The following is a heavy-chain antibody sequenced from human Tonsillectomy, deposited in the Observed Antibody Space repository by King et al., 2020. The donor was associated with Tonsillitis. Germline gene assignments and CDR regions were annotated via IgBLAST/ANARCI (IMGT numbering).Heavy chain of an antibody. J-gene: IGHJ5*02. Sequence: VQLVESGAEVKKPGASLNVSCKASGYTFTAYYMHWVRQAPGQGLEWMGWINPNSGGTNYAQKFQGRVTMTRDTSISTAYMELSRLRSDDTAVYYCARELGCSSTSCYSKWFDPWGQGTLVTVSS. CDR3: ARELGCSSTSCYSKWFDP. D-gene: IGHD2-2*01. V-gene: IGHV1-2*02. CDR1: GYTFTAYY. CDR2: INPNSGGT.